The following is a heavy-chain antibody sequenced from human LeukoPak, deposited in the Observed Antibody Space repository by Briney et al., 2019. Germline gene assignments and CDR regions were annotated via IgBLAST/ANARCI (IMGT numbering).Heavy chain of an antibody. CDR3: ARDKAQWLASIDY. V-gene: IGHV1-3*01. Sequence: ASVKVSCKASGYTFTGYTMHWVRQAPGQRLEWMGWINVGNGNTKYSQKFQGRVTITRDTSATTAYMELSSLRSEDTAVYYCARDKAQWLASIDYWGQGTLVTASS. J-gene: IGHJ4*02. CDR2: INVGNGNT. D-gene: IGHD6-19*01. CDR1: GYTFTGYT.